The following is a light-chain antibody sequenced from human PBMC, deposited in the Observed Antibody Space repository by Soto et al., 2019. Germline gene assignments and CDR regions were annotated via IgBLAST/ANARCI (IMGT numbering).Light chain of an antibody. V-gene: IGKV1D-8*01. J-gene: IGKJ3*01. CDR2: GAS. CDR1: QGVGHS. Sequence: VISVTQSPSLLSASTGDRVTISCRMSQGVGHSLAWFQQKPGKAPKLLIYGASTLPSGVPSRFSGSGSGTDFTLTINYLQSEDFATYYCQQYFSFPLTFGPGTKVDIK. CDR3: QQYFSFPLT.